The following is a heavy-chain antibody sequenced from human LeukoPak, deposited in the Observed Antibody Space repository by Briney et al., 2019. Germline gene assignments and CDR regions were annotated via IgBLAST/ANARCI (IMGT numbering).Heavy chain of an antibody. Sequence: GGSLRLSCEPSGFTFSRYWMSWVRQAPGKGLEWVANINEDGSEEYYVDSVRGRFTIARDNAKNSLYLQINSLRAEDTAVYYCARAGDGTAARDYWGQGTLVTVSS. J-gene: IGHJ4*02. V-gene: IGHV3-7*01. CDR3: ARAGDGTAARDY. CDR1: GFTFSRYW. CDR2: INEDGSEE. D-gene: IGHD2-15*01.